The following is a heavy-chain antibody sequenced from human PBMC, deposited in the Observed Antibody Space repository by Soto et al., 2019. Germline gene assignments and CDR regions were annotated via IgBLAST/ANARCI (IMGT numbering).Heavy chain of an antibody. Sequence: HPGGSLRLSCAASGFTVSSYEMNWVRQAPGKGLEWVSYISSSGSTIYYADSVKGRVTISRDNAKNSLYLHMNSLRAEDTAAYYCARDPGIAAWWSAFDIWGQGTMVTVSS. J-gene: IGHJ3*02. V-gene: IGHV3-48*03. CDR2: ISSSGSTI. D-gene: IGHD6-13*01. CDR1: GFTVSSYE. CDR3: ARDPGIAAWWSAFDI.